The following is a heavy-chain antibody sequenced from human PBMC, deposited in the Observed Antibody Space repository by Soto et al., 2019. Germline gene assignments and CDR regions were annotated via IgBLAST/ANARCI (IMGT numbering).Heavy chain of an antibody. CDR3: ARDHSLYFFDY. J-gene: IGHJ4*02. D-gene: IGHD5-18*01. CDR1: GYTFTGDY. V-gene: IGHV1-2*02. Sequence: QVQLVQSGAEVKKPGASVKVSCKASGYTFTGDYIHWVRQAPGQGLEWMGWIHPNSGGTNYAQKFQGRVTMTRDTSISTAYMELSRLLSDDTAVYCCARDHSLYFFDYWGQGTLVTVSS. CDR2: IHPNSGGT.